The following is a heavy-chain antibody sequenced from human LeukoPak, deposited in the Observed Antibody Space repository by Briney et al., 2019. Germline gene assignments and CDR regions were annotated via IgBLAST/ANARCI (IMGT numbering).Heavy chain of an antibody. J-gene: IGHJ4*02. CDR1: GFTFSSYG. Sequence: GRSLRLSCAASGFTFSSYGMHGVRQGPGKGVEWGADISYDGSNKYYADSVKSRFTISRDNSKNTLYLQMNSLTAEDTAVYYCAKDLLRLSFDYWGQGTLVTVSS. CDR3: AKDLLRLSFDY. CDR2: ISYDGSNK. V-gene: IGHV3-30*18. D-gene: IGHD2-15*01.